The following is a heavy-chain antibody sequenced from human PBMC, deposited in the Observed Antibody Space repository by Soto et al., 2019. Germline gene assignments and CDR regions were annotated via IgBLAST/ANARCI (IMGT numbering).Heavy chain of an antibody. V-gene: IGHV1-18*01. Sequence: ASVKVSCKASGYTFTSYGISWVRQAPGQGLEWMGWISAYNGNTNYAQKLQGRVTMTTDTSTGTAYMELRSLRSDDTALYYCARVLVSGYFEPWGQGTLVTVSS. CDR1: GYTFTSYG. J-gene: IGHJ5*02. D-gene: IGHD3-22*01. CDR2: ISAYNGNT. CDR3: ARVLVSGYFEP.